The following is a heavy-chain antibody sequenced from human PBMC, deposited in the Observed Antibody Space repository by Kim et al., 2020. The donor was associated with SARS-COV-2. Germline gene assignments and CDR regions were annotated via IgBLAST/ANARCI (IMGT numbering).Heavy chain of an antibody. D-gene: IGHD3-10*01. CDR3: ARHGSGRKAWFDP. Sequence: SETLSLTCTVSGGSISSGSYYWSWIRQPAGKGLEWIGRIYTSGTTNYNPSLKSRVTISVDTSKNQFSLKLSSVTAADTAVYYCARHGSGRKAWFDPWGQRTLVTVSP. J-gene: IGHJ5*02. CDR1: GGSISSGSYY. CDR2: IYTSGTT. V-gene: IGHV4-61*02.